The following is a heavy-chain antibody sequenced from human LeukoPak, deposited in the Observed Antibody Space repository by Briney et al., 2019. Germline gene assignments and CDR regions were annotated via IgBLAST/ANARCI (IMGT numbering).Heavy chain of an antibody. J-gene: IGHJ4*02. CDR1: GFTFSSYG. V-gene: IGHV3-23*01. D-gene: IGHD3-10*01. Sequence: GGSLRLSCETSGFTFSSYGMSWVRQAPGKGLEWVSAISASGGSIYYADSVKGRFTISRDNYKNTLYLQMNSLRAEDTAEYSCARHLIWFGELSGGFDYWGQGTLVTVSS. CDR2: ISASGGSI. CDR3: ARHLIWFGELSGGFDY.